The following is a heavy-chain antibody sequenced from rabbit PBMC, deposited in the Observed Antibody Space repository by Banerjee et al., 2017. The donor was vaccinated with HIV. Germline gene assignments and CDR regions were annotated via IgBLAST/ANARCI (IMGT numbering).Heavy chain of an antibody. V-gene: IGHV1S43*01. J-gene: IGHJ4*01. CDR1: GFDISNYH. D-gene: IGHD4-1*01. CDR2: IYGDKGRS. CDR3: ARGIRWLGWAAEYYFNL. Sequence: QDQLEESGGGLVTPGGNLTLTCTASGFDISNYHMCWVRQAPGKGLEWIGIIYGDKGRSDYASWVNGRFTISSDNAQNTVDLQMNSLTEADTATYFCARGIRWLGWAAEYYFNLWGPGTLVTVS.